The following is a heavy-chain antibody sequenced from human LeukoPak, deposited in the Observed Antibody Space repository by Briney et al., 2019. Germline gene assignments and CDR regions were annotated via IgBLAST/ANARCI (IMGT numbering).Heavy chain of an antibody. Sequence: PSETLSLTCAVYGGSFSGYYWSWIRQPPGKGLEWIGEINHSGSTIYNPSLKSRVTISVDTSKNQFSLKLSSVTAADTAVYYCARRGYSYGYYFDYWGQGTLVTVSS. CDR2: INHSGST. D-gene: IGHD5-18*01. CDR3: ARRGYSYGYYFDY. CDR1: GGSFSGYY. V-gene: IGHV4-34*01. J-gene: IGHJ4*02.